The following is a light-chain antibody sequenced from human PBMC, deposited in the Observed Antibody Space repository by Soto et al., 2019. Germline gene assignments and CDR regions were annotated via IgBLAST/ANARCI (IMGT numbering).Light chain of an antibody. CDR3: QQSGSSST. J-gene: IGKJ5*01. CDR1: QSISSNY. CDR2: GAS. Sequence: IVLAQASGTLSLSPGDIATLSYRASQSISSNYLAWYQQKPGQAPRLLIYGASRRATGIPDRFSGGGSGTDFALTISRLEPEYFAVYYCQQSGSSSTFGLGTRLEIK. V-gene: IGKV3-20*01.